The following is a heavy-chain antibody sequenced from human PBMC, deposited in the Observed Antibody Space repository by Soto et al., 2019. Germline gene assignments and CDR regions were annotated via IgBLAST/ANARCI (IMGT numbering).Heavy chain of an antibody. D-gene: IGHD2-21*02. CDR2: MYNTGST. CDR1: GGSISRYY. V-gene: IGHV4-59*01. CDR3: ARDLWGYCGADCYARDV. J-gene: IGHJ6*02. Sequence: QVRLQESGPGLVKPSETLSLTCTVSGGSISRYYWSWLRQPPGKGLEWIGYMYNTGSTIYNPSIKSRVTISVNTSTNQFSLKLNYVTAADTAVYYFARDLWGYCGADCYARDVWGQGATVTVSS.